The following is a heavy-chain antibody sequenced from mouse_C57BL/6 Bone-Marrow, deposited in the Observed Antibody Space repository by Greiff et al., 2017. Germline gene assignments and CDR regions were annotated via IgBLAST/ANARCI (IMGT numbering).Heavy chain of an antibody. J-gene: IGHJ1*03. Sequence: VQLQQPGAELVKPGASVKMSCKASGYTFTSYWITWVKQRPGQGLEWIGDIYPGSGSTNYNEKFKSKATLTVDTSSSTAYMQLNSLTSEVSAVYYCASDYYGSSSHCYFDVWGTGTTGTVSS. D-gene: IGHD1-1*01. V-gene: IGHV1-55*01. CDR2: IYPGSGST. CDR3: ASDYYGSSSHCYFDV. CDR1: GYTFTSYW.